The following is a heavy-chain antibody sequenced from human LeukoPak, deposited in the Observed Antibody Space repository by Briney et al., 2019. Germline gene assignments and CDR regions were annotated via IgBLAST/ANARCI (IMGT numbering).Heavy chain of an antibody. D-gene: IGHD1-14*01. CDR1: GFTFINYG. V-gene: IGHV3-33*01. Sequence: GGSLRLSCAASGFTFINYGMHWVRQAPGKGLEWVAVIWYDGTDKYYADSVKGRFTISRDNSKNTLYLQMNSLRGEDTALYYCARGGRAMNPFNAFDIWGQGTVVTVSS. CDR3: ARGGRAMNPFNAFDI. CDR2: IWYDGTDK. J-gene: IGHJ3*02.